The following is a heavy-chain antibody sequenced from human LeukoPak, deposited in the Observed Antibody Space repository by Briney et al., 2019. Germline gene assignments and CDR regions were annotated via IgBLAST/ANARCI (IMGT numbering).Heavy chain of an antibody. CDR3: ARDVQSPGSAFDI. CDR1: GGSISSYY. D-gene: IGHD1-26*01. V-gene: IGHV4-59*01. J-gene: IGHJ3*02. Sequence: SETLSLTCTVSGGSISSYYWSWIRQPPGKGLEWIGYIYYSGSTNYNPSLKSRVTISVDTSKNQFSLKLSSVTAADTAVYHFARDVQSPGSAFDIWGQGTMVTVSS. CDR2: IYYSGST.